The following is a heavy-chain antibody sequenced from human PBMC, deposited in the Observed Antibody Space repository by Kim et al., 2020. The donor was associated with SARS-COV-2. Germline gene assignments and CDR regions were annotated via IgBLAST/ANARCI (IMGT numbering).Heavy chain of an antibody. V-gene: IGHV4-59*09. J-gene: IGHJ2*01. CDR3: ARGSSDGFWYFDL. Sequence: YTPSLKIRVSISVDTSKNQFSLKLSSVTAADTAVYYCARGSSDGFWYFDLWGRGTLVTVSS. D-gene: IGHD6-25*01.